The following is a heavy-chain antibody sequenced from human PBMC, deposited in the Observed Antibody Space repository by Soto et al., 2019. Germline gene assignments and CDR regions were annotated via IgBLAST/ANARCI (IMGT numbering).Heavy chain of an antibody. CDR1: GGSISSGGYS. V-gene: IGHV4-30-2*01. CDR2: IYHSGST. CDR3: ARAGIEMATIPYFDY. J-gene: IGHJ4*02. Sequence: PSETLSLTCAASGGSISSGGYSWSWIRQPPGKGLEWIGYIYHSGSTYYNPSLKSRVTISVDRSKNQFSLKLSSVTAADTAVYYCARAGIEMATIPYFDYWGQGTLVTVS. D-gene: IGHD5-12*01.